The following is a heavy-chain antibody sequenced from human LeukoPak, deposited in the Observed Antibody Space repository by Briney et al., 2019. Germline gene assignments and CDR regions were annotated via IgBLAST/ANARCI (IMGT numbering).Heavy chain of an antibody. CDR1: GGSISSYY. V-gene: IGHV4-59*01. CDR2: IYYSGST. Sequence: PSETLSLTCTVSGGSISSYYWSWIRQPPGKGLEWIGYIYYSGSTYYNPSLRSRVTISVDTSKNQFSLKLSSVTAADTAVYYCAGSSEGRYYYDSSGFSYYYYYMDVWGKGTTVTISS. D-gene: IGHD3-22*01. CDR3: AGSSEGRYYYDSSGFSYYYYYMDV. J-gene: IGHJ6*03.